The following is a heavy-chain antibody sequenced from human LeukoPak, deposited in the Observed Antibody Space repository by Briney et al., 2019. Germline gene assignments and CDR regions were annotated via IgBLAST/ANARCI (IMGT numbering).Heavy chain of an antibody. D-gene: IGHD3-22*01. Sequence: SETLSLTCAVSGGSISSSNWWSWIRQPPGKGLDWIGHIYSSGGTDYNPSLKSRLTISVDTSKNQFSLKLSSVTAADTAVYYCARGGWRAWTEGVVVTRDGYFDYWGQGTLVTVSS. CDR2: IYSSGGT. V-gene: IGHV4-4*02. CDR1: GGSISSSNW. J-gene: IGHJ4*02. CDR3: ARGGWRAWTEGVVVTRDGYFDY.